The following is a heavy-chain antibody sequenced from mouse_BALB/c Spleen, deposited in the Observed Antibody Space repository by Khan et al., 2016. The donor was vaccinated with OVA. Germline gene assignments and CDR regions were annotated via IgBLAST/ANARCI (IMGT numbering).Heavy chain of an antibody. V-gene: IGHV1S136*01. CDR3: TKNSRYDVYFDY. J-gene: IGHJ2*01. CDR2: IYPFNDDT. Sequence: VQLQQSGPELVKPGASVKMSCEASGYTFTSYVIHWVKQKPGQGLEWIGYIYPFNDDTKYNEKFKGKATLTSATSSSTADMEIRSQTAEYSAVYYCTKNSRYDVYFDYWGQGTTLTVSS. D-gene: IGHD2-14*01. CDR1: GYTFTSYV.